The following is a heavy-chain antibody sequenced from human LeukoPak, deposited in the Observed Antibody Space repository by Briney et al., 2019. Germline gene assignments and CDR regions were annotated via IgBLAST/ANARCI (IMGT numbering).Heavy chain of an antibody. CDR2: ISGSGGST. V-gene: IGHV3-23*01. CDR3: AKGELSSDAFYFDY. D-gene: IGHD1-7*01. CDR1: GFTFSSYA. Sequence: GGSLRLSCAASGFTFSSYAMSWVRQAPGKGLEWVSVISGSGGSTYYADSVKGRFTISRDNSENTLYLRMNSLRAEDTAVYYCAKGELSSDAFYFDYWGQGALVSVSS. J-gene: IGHJ4*02.